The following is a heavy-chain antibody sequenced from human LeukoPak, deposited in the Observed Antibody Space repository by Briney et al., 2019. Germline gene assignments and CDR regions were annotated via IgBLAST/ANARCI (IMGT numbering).Heavy chain of an antibody. CDR2: IYYSGST. J-gene: IGHJ5*02. CDR1: GGSISSSSYY. V-gene: IGHV4-39*01. Sequence: SETLSLTCTVSGGSISSSSYYWGWIRQPPGKGLEWIGSIYYSGSTYYNPSLKSRVTISVDMSKNQFSLKLSSVTAADTAVYYCARADDYGDYWHRHWFDPWGQGTLVTVSS. D-gene: IGHD4-17*01. CDR3: ARADDYGDYWHRHWFDP.